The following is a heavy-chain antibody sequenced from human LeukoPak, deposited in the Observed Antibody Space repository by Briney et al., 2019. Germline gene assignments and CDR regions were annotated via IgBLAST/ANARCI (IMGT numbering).Heavy chain of an antibody. D-gene: IGHD2-21*02. CDR2: ISHDGSNQ. J-gene: IGHJ4*02. V-gene: IGHV3-30-3*01. CDR3: ARQGDTGSWYFDY. CDR1: GLTFTYYA. Sequence: GGSPRLSCAVSGLTFTYYAMHWVRQAPGKGLEWVAVISHDGSNQQYADSVKGQVTISRDNSKSTLYLQMDSLRAGDTAVYYCARQGDTGSWYFDYWGQGTLVTVSS.